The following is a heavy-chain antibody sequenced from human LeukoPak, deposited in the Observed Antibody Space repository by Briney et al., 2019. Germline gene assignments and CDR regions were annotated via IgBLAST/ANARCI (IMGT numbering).Heavy chain of an antibody. CDR3: ARPPHYYDTSGYSV. Sequence: KPSETLSLTCTVSGGSISSYYWSWIRQPPGKGLEWIGYIYYSGSTSYNPSLKSRVTISVDTSKNQFSLRLNSVTAADTAVYCCARPPHYYDTSGYSVWGQGTLVTVSS. CDR1: GGSISSYY. CDR2: IYYSGST. J-gene: IGHJ4*02. D-gene: IGHD3-22*01. V-gene: IGHV4-59*01.